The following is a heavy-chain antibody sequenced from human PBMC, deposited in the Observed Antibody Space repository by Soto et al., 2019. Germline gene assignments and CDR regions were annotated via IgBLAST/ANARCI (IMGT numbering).Heavy chain of an antibody. V-gene: IGHV4-4*07. J-gene: IGHJ6*02. D-gene: IGHD3-3*01. Sequence: QVQLQASGPGLVKPSETLSLTCTVSGGSISSYYWSWIRQPAGKGLEWIGRIYTSGSTNYNPSLKSRVTMSVDTSKNQFSLKLSSVTAADTAVYYCARGGWVTYYDFWSGYSQNDYYYYGMDVWGQGTTVTVSS. CDR3: ARGGWVTYYDFWSGYSQNDYYYYGMDV. CDR2: IYTSGST. CDR1: GGSISSYY.